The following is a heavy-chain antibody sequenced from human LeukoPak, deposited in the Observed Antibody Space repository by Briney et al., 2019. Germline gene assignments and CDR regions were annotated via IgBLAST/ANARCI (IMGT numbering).Heavy chain of an antibody. V-gene: IGHV4-61*02. D-gene: IGHD3-22*01. Sequence: PSETLSLTCIVSGDSISSGGYYWSWIRQPAGKGLEWIGRISTSGSTRYNPSLRSRVTISIDTSTNQFSLKLSSVTAADTAVYYCARVVRDSSGYYYEYFQHWGQGTLVTVSS. J-gene: IGHJ1*01. CDR3: ARVVRDSSGYYYEYFQH. CDR2: ISTSGST. CDR1: GDSISSGGYY.